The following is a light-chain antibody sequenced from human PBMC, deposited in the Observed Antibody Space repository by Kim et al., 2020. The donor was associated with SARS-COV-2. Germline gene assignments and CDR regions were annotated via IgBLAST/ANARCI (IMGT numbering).Light chain of an antibody. J-gene: IGKJ4*01. CDR1: QGISSY. V-gene: IGKV1-8*01. Sequence: STGDRFPITCRASQGISSYLAWYQQKPGKAPKLLIYAASTLQSGVPSRFSGSGSGTDFTLTISCLQSEDFATYYCQQYYSYPPLTFGGGTKVDIK. CDR2: AAS. CDR3: QQYYSYPPLT.